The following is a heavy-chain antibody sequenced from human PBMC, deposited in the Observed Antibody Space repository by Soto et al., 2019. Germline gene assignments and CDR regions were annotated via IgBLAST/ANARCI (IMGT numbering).Heavy chain of an antibody. D-gene: IGHD6-19*01. V-gene: IGHV1-69*13. J-gene: IGHJ6*02. Sequence: RASVKVSCKASGGTFSSYAISWVRQAPGQGLEWMGGIIPIFGTANYAQKFQGRVTITADESTSTAYMELSSLRSEDTAVYYCARDGGIAVAENYYYYGMDVWGQGTTVTVSS. CDR2: IIPIFGTA. CDR1: GGTFSSYA. CDR3: ARDGGIAVAENYYYYGMDV.